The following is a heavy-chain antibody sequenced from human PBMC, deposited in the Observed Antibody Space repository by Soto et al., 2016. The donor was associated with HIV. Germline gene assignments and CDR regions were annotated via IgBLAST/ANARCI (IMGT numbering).Heavy chain of an antibody. CDR2: INSDGSST. CDR3: ARDFSNSWFEY. CDR1: GFPLSDYW. V-gene: IGHV3-74*01. J-gene: IGHJ5*01. D-gene: IGHD2-2*01. Sequence: EVQLVESGGDLVQPGGSLRLSCAASGFPLSDYWMHWVRQAPGKGLVWVSRINSDGSSTEYADSVKGRFTISRDNAKNTVYLQMSSLRADDTALYYCARDFSNSWFEYWGQGTLVTVSS.